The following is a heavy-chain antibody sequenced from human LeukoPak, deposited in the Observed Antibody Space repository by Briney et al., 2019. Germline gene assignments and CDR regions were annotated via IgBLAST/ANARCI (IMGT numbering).Heavy chain of an antibody. Sequence: GGSLRLSCAPSGLPLSSYSMNGVRDAPQKGLEWVSYISSSSSTIYYADPVKRRFTISRHNAKKSLYLQMNSLRAEETAVYYCARDDYVWGRPYYCYYMDVWGKGTTVTVSS. CDR3: ARDDYVWGRPYYCYYMDV. CDR1: GLPLSSYS. D-gene: IGHD3-16*01. CDR2: ISSSSSTI. J-gene: IGHJ6*03. V-gene: IGHV3-48*01.